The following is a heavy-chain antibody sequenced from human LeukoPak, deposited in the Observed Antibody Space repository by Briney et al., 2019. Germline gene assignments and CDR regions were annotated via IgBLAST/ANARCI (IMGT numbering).Heavy chain of an antibody. CDR3: ARAPSTIFGVITLDYFDY. J-gene: IGHJ4*02. V-gene: IGHV4-61*02. Sequence: SQTLSLTCTVSGGSISSGSYYWSWIRQPAGKGLEWIGRIYTSGSTNYNPSLKSRVTISEDTSKNQFSLKLSSVTAADTAVYYCARAPSTIFGVITLDYFDYWGQGTLVTVSS. CDR2: IYTSGST. D-gene: IGHD3-3*01. CDR1: GGSISSGSYY.